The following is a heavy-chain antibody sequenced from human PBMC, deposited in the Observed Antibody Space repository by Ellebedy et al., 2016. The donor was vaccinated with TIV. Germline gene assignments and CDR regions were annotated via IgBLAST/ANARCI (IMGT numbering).Heavy chain of an antibody. CDR2: INEDGSQK. V-gene: IGHV3-7*03. CDR3: ATWRWQQSEFEY. J-gene: IGHJ4*02. CDR1: GFSFSNRW. D-gene: IGHD5-24*01. Sequence: GGSLRLXXAASGFSFSNRWMSWVRQAPGKGLEWVANINEDGSQKEYVDSVKGRFIISRDNAKNSLFLQMNSLRVEDTAMYYCATWRWQQSEFEYWGQGTLVTVSS.